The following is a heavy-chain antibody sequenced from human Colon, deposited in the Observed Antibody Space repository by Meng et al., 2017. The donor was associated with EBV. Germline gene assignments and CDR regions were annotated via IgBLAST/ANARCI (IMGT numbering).Heavy chain of an antibody. CDR1: GDSVSRNRAV. CDR2: TYYRSKWYN. J-gene: IGHJ4*02. D-gene: IGHD1-26*01. Sequence: QVHLLQSGPGLGKPHQTLSLPGAIPGDSVSRNRAVWNLIRQSPSRGLVWLGRTYYRSKWYNDYAVSVKSRITIHPDTSKNQFSLQLNSVTPEDTAVYYCARVGVGISSFDYWGQGPLVTVSS. CDR3: ARVGVGISSFDY. V-gene: IGHV6-1*01.